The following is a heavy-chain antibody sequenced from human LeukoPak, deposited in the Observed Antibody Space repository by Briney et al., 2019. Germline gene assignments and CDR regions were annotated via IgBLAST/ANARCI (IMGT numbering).Heavy chain of an antibody. CDR3: ARDEPGEDFDY. CDR2: IIPIFGTA. Sequence: VASVKVSCKASGGTFSSYAISWVRQAPGQGLEWMGGIIPIFGTANYAQKLQGRVTMTTDTSTSTAYMELRSLRSDDTAVYYCARDEPGEDFDYWGQGTLVTVSS. D-gene: IGHD1-26*01. J-gene: IGHJ4*02. V-gene: IGHV1-69*05. CDR1: GGTFSSYA.